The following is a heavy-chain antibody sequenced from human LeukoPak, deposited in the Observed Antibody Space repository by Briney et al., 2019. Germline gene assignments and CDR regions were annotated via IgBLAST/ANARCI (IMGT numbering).Heavy chain of an antibody. CDR2: ISSSGSGV. CDR3: ARAGCSGGSCYFGNWFDP. V-gene: IGHV3-11*04. Sequence: GGSLRLSCAASGFSFSDYDMSWIRQAPGRGLEWVSYISSSGSGVYYVDSVKGRFTVSRDNAKNTLYLQMNSLRAEDTAVYYCARAGCSGGSCYFGNWFDPWGQGTPVTVSS. CDR1: GFSFSDYD. D-gene: IGHD2-15*01. J-gene: IGHJ5*02.